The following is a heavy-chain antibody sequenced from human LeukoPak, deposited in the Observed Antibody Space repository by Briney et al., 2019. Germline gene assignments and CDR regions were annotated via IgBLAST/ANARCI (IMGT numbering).Heavy chain of an antibody. D-gene: IGHD3-3*01. V-gene: IGHV3-66*01. CDR2: IYICGDI. CDR1: GFTLGSND. J-gene: IGHJ5*02. Sequence: GGSLRLSRAASGFTLGSNDISWVRPAPGKGPQWVSVIYICGDIYYAHPVNGRFTISRDNAENSLFLQMFGLRVEDTAVYYCARDRTTFGPPPREFDPWGQGTLVTVSS. CDR3: ARDRTTFGPPPREFDP.